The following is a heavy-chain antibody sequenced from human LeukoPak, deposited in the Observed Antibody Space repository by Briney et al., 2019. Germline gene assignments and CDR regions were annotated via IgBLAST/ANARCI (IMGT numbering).Heavy chain of an antibody. J-gene: IGHJ4*02. CDR3: ARDRVIPNSGWPSTYDY. V-gene: IGHV1-2*04. Sequence: ASVKVSCKASGYTFTSNYMHWVRQAPGQGLEWMGWINPNSGGTNYAQKFQGWVTMTRDTSISTAYMELSRLRSDDTAVYYCARDRVIPNSGWPSTYDYWGQGTLVTVSS. D-gene: IGHD6-19*01. CDR1: GYTFTSNY. CDR2: INPNSGGT.